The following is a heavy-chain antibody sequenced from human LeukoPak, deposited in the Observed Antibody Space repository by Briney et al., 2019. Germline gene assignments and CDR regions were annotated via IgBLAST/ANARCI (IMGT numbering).Heavy chain of an antibody. V-gene: IGHV3-64D*06. D-gene: IGHD4-23*01. CDR2: ISSNGGST. Sequence: GGSLTLTCPASGRTFSMDRMHWVRQAPGKGLEYVSAISSNGGSTYYADSVKGRFTISRDNSKNTLYLQMSSLRAEDTAVYYCVKDHEVGTVKFGLSDYWGQGTLVTVSS. J-gene: IGHJ4*02. CDR3: VKDHEVGTVKFGLSDY. CDR1: GRTFSMDR.